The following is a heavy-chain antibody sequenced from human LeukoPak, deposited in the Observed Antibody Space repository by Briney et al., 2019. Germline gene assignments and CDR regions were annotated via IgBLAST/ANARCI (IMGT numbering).Heavy chain of an antibody. D-gene: IGHD2-2*02. CDR1: GYSFTSYW. V-gene: IGHV5-51*01. Sequence: NLGESLKISCKGSGYSFTSYWIGWVRQMPGKGLEWMGIIYPGDSDTRYSPSFQGQVTISADKSISTAYLQWSSLKASDTAMYYCARGAYCSSTSCYKVWYNWFDPWGQGTLVTVSS. J-gene: IGHJ5*02. CDR2: IYPGDSDT. CDR3: ARGAYCSSTSCYKVWYNWFDP.